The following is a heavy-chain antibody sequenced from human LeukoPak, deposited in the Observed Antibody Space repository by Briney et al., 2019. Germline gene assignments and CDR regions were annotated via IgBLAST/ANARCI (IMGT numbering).Heavy chain of an antibody. CDR3: ARGCDDYVWGSYLYYFDY. Sequence: SETLSLTCAVYGGSFSGYYWSWIRQPPGKGLEWIGEINHSGSTNYNPSLKSRVTISVDTSKNQFSLKLSSVTAADTAVYYCARGCDDYVWGSYLYYFDYWGQGTLVTVSS. CDR1: GGSFSGYY. J-gene: IGHJ4*02. CDR2: INHSGST. D-gene: IGHD3-16*01. V-gene: IGHV4-34*01.